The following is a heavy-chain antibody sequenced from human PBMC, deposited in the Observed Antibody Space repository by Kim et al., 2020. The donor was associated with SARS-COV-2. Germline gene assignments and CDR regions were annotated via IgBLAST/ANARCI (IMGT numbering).Heavy chain of an antibody. J-gene: IGHJ3*02. D-gene: IGHD3-22*01. CDR1: GGSISSGGYY. V-gene: IGHV4-31*03. CDR2: IYYSGST. Sequence: SETLSLTCTVSGGSISSGGYYWSWIRQQPGKGLEWIGYIYYSGSTYYNPSLKSRVTISVDTSKNQFSLKLSSVTAADTAVYYCARTPYYYDSSGYYLAAFDIWGQGTMVTVSS. CDR3: ARTPYYYDSSGYYLAAFDI.